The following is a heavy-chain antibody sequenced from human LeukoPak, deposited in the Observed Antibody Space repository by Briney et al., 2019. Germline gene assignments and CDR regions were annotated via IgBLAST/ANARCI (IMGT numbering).Heavy chain of an antibody. CDR3: ARVRVATIIAAFDI. CDR2: INPNSGGT. V-gene: IGHV1-2*02. J-gene: IGHJ3*02. CDR1: GYTLTGYY. Sequence: ASVKVSCKASGYTLTGYYMHWVRQAPGQGLEWMGWINPNSGGTNYAQKFQGRVTMTRDTSISTAYMELSRLRSDDTAVYYCARVRVATIIAAFDIWGQGTMVTVSS. D-gene: IGHD5-12*01.